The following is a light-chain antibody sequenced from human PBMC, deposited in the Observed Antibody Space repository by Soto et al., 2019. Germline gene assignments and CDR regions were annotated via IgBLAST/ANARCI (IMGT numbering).Light chain of an antibody. CDR2: GAS. Sequence: EIVMTQSPATLSVSPGERSTLSCRASQSVCSNLAWFQQKPGHAPRLLIYGASTRATGIPARFSGSGSGTEFTLTISSLQSEDFAGYYCQQYNNWPPMYTFGQGTKLEIK. V-gene: IGKV3-15*01. CDR1: QSVCSN. J-gene: IGKJ2*01. CDR3: QQYNNWPPMYT.